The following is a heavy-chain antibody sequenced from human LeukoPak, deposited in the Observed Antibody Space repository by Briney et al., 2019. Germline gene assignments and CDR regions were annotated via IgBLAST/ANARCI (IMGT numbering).Heavy chain of an antibody. CDR2: ISGSGGST. CDR1: GFTFSSYA. V-gene: IGHV3-23*01. CDR3: AKWAITMVRGVIISLYYGMDV. J-gene: IGHJ6*02. D-gene: IGHD3-10*01. Sequence: EGSLRLSCAASGFTFSSYAMSWVRQAPGKGLEWVSAISGSGGSTYYADSVKGRFTISRDNSKNTLYLQMNSLRAEDTAVYYCAKWAITMVRGVIISLYYGMDVWGQGTTVTVSS.